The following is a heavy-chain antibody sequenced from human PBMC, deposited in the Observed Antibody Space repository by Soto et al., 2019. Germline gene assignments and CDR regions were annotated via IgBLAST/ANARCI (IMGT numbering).Heavy chain of an antibody. Sequence: QVQLVQSGAEVKKPGSSVKVSCKASGGTFSSYTISWVRQAPGQGLEWMGRIIPILGIANYAQKFQGRVTITADKSTRTAYMELDSLRSEDTAVYDVARADVEPAMVYFDYWGQGTLVTVSS. J-gene: IGHJ4*02. V-gene: IGHV1-69*02. CDR3: ARADVEPAMVYFDY. CDR2: IIPILGIA. CDR1: GGTFSSYT. D-gene: IGHD5-18*01.